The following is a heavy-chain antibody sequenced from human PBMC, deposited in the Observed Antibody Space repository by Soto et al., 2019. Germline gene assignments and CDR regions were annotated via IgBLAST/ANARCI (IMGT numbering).Heavy chain of an antibody. CDR1: GFTFSSYS. CDR3: ARASYYYDRSGDRVDAFDI. D-gene: IGHD3-22*01. V-gene: IGHV3-48*01. J-gene: IGHJ3*02. CDR2: ISSSSSTI. Sequence: EVQLVESGGGLVQPGGSLRLSCAASGFTFSSYSMNWVRQAPGKGLEWVSYISSSSSTIYYADSVKGRFTISRDNAKNSLYLQMNSLRAEDTAVYYCARASYYYDRSGDRVDAFDIWGQGTMVTVSS.